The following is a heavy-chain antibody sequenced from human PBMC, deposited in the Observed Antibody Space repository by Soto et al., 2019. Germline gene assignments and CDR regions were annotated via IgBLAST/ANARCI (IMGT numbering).Heavy chain of an antibody. Sequence: QVQLVQSGAEVKKPGASVKVSCKASGYTFTSYYMHWMRQAPGQGLEWMGIINPAGGSTSYAQKFQGRVTMTRDTSTSTIYMEVSSLRSDDTAVYYCATYCSGGTCPPWPWTWGQGTMVTVSS. CDR3: ATYCSGGTCPPWPWT. CDR1: GYTFTSYY. D-gene: IGHD2-15*01. CDR2: INPAGGST. V-gene: IGHV1-46*03. J-gene: IGHJ3*01.